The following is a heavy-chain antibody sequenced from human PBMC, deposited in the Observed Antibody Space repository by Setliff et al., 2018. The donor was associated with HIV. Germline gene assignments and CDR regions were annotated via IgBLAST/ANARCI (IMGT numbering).Heavy chain of an antibody. Sequence: SETLSLTCTVSGGSISSSSYYWGWIRQPPGKGLEWLGNIYYSGSTYYNPSLKSRVTISVDTSKNQFSLKLSSVTAADTAVYYCAGPASDSSTVNGADYWGQGTLVTVSS. J-gene: IGHJ4*02. V-gene: IGHV4-39*01. CDR2: IYYSGST. D-gene: IGHD6-13*01. CDR3: AGPASDSSTVNGADY. CDR1: GGSISSSSYY.